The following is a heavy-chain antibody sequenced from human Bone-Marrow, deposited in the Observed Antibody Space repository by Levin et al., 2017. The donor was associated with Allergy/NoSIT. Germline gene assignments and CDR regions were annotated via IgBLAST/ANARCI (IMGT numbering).Heavy chain of an antibody. J-gene: IGHJ4*02. CDR2: ISGSGGRT. Sequence: SCGASGFTFDTFPMSWVRQGPGRGLEWLADISGSGGRTYYADSVKGRFSISRDNSKNIVYLQMNSLRGEDTAVYYCAKNLGADEGDDILTGLFDYWGQGTLVTVSS. CDR3: AKNLGADEGDDILTGLFDY. V-gene: IGHV3-23*01. CDR1: GFTFDTFP. D-gene: IGHD3-9*01.